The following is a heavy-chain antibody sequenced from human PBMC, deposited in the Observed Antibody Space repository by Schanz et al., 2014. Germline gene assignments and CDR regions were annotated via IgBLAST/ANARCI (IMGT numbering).Heavy chain of an antibody. V-gene: IGHV3-23*04. J-gene: IGHJ5*01. CDR3: ANGTGYYSGGAWYDYDYNGFDP. CDR1: GFTFNSYA. CDR2: ISHSGGSK. Sequence: EQLVESGGGLVKPGGSLRLSCAASGFTFNSYAMTWVRQAPGKGLEWVSSISHSGGSKYYADSVKGRFTISIDNSENTLYVPTNSTGAVDTTGLYCANGTGYYSGGAWYDYDYNGFDPWGQGTPVTVSS. D-gene: IGHD2-21*02.